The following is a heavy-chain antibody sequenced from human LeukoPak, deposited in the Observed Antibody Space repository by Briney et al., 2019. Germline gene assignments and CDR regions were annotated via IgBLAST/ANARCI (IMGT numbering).Heavy chain of an antibody. V-gene: IGHV4-4*08. J-gene: IGHJ5*02. CDR2: IYPTGNT. D-gene: IGHD6-19*01. Sequence: PSETPSLTSTVSRGSPGGFYWSWIPQTPGQGLEYMGYIYPTGNTNGNTNYNPSLTSRITISVDTSKNQFSLNLTSVTAADTANYSCARLQWLVRSWFDPWGQGTRVIVSS. CDR3: ARLQWLVRSWFDP. CDR1: RGSPGGFY.